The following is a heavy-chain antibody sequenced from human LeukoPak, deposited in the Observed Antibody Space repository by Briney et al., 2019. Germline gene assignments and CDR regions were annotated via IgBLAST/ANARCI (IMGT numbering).Heavy chain of an antibody. CDR1: GGSISSGDYY. Sequence: SETLSLTCTVSGGSISSGDYYWSWIRQPPGKGLGWIGYIYYSGSTYYNPFLKSRVTISVDTSKNQFSLKLSSVTAADTAVYYCAREPHIVATITHYGMDVWGQGTTVTVSS. J-gene: IGHJ6*02. D-gene: IGHD5-12*01. V-gene: IGHV4-30-4*01. CDR3: AREPHIVATITHYGMDV. CDR2: IYYSGST.